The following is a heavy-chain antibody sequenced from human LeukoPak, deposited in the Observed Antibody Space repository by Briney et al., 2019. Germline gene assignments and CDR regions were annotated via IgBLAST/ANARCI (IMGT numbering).Heavy chain of an antibody. D-gene: IGHD3-10*01. Sequence: GGSLRLSCAASGFTFSNYSMNWVRHAPGKGLELVSYISSSSSTIYYADSVKGRFTISRDNAKNSLYLQMNSLRAEDTAVYYCARDRDGFGELLPYYYYYGMDVWGQGTTVTVSS. CDR1: GFTFSNYS. J-gene: IGHJ6*02. V-gene: IGHV3-48*01. CDR3: ARDRDGFGELLPYYYYYGMDV. CDR2: ISSSSSTI.